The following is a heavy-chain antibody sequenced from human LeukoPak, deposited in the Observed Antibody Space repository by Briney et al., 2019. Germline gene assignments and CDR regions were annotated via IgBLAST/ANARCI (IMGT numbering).Heavy chain of an antibody. V-gene: IGHV3-73*01. J-gene: IGHJ4*02. CDR3: TTTYGGNEKDY. CDR2: IRSRANSYAT. Sequence: GGSLRLSCAASGFTFSGSAMHWVRQASGKGLEWVGRIRSRANSYATSYAASLKGRFTISRDDSKNTAYLQMNSLKTEDTAVYYCTTTYGGNEKDYWGQGTLVTVSS. CDR1: GFTFSGSA. D-gene: IGHD4-23*01.